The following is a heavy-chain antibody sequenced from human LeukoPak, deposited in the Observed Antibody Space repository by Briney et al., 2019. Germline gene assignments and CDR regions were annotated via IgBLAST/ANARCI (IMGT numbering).Heavy chain of an antibody. CDR3: ARVPVRGSTKYYFDY. J-gene: IGHJ4*02. D-gene: IGHD1-26*01. CDR2: IYYSGST. Sequence: SKTLSLTCTVSGGSISSSSYYWGWIRQPPGKGLEWIGSIYYSGSTYYNPSLKSRVTISVDTSKNQFSLKLSSVTAADTAVYYCARVPVRGSTKYYFDYWGQGTLVTVSS. V-gene: IGHV4-39*07. CDR1: GGSISSSSYY.